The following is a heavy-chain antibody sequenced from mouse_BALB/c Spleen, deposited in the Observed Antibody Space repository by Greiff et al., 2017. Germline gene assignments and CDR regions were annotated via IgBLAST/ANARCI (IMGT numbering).Heavy chain of an antibody. CDR2: INSNGGST. V-gene: IGHV5-6-2*01. J-gene: IGHJ4*01. CDR1: GFTFSSYY. CDR3: ARHGFYAMDY. Sequence: EVQLVESGGGLVQPGGSRKLSCAASGFTFSSYYMSWVRQTPEKRLELVAAINSNGGSTYYPDTVKGRFTISRDNAKNTLYLQMSSLKSEDTALYYCARHGFYAMDYWGQGTSVTVSS.